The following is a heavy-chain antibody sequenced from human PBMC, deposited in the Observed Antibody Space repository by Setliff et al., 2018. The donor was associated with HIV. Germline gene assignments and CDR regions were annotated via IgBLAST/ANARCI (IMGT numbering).Heavy chain of an antibody. V-gene: IGHV1-69-2*01. Sequence: ASVKVSCKASGYTFTDYYMHWVRQAPGKGLEWMGRVDPEDGETIYAEKFQGRVTITADTSTDTAYMELSSLRSEDTAVYYCATAGIAAAGENYMDVWGKGATVTVSS. CDR3: ATAGIAAAGENYMDV. J-gene: IGHJ6*03. CDR1: GYTFTDYY. D-gene: IGHD6-13*01. CDR2: VDPEDGET.